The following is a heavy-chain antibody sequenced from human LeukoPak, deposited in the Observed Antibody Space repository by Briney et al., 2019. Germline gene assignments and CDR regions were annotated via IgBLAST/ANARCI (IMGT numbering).Heavy chain of an antibody. J-gene: IGHJ4*02. CDR3: ARGWGYFDS. D-gene: IGHD7-27*01. Sequence: SETLSLTCTVSSDSISSHFWSWIRHPPGKGLEWIGNIYYSGSTNYNPSLKSRVTISLDTSKYQFSLKLSSVTAADTAVYYCARGWGYFDSWGQGTLVTVSS. CDR2: IYYSGST. V-gene: IGHV4-59*11. CDR1: SDSISSHF.